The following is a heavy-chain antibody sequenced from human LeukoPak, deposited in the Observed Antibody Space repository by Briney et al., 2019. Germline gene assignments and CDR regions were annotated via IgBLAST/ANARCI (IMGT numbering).Heavy chain of an antibody. CDR2: INHSGST. Sequence: SETLSLTCAVYGGSFSGYYWSWIRQPPGKGLEWIGEINHSGSTNYNPSLKSRVTISVDTSKNQFSLKLSSVTAADTAVYYCARYRGSSGYYYYYYYMDVWGKGTTVTISS. J-gene: IGHJ6*03. D-gene: IGHD3-22*01. CDR1: GGSFSGYY. V-gene: IGHV4-34*01. CDR3: ARYRGSSGYYYYYYYMDV.